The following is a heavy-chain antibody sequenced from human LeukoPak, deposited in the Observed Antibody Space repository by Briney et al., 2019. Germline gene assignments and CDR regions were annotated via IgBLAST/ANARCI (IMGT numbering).Heavy chain of an antibody. CDR3: ATLDTGTMVRGVPHYYFDY. CDR1: GYTLTELS. CDR2: FDPEDGET. D-gene: IGHD3-10*01. J-gene: IGHJ4*02. Sequence: ASVKVSCKVSGYTLTELSMHWVRRAPGKGLEWMGGFDPEDGETIYAQKFQGRVTMTEVTSTDTAYMELSSLRSEDTAVYYCATLDTGTMVRGVPHYYFDYWGQGTLVTVSS. V-gene: IGHV1-24*01.